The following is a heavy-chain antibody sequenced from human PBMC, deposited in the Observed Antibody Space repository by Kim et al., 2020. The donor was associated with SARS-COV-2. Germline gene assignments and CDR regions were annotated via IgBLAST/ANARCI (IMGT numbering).Heavy chain of an antibody. CDR1: GFTFSSYG. V-gene: IGHV3-30*18. CDR3: AKLNYGDYSNFDY. D-gene: IGHD4-17*01. J-gene: IGHJ4*02. Sequence: GGSLRLSCAASGFTFSSYGMHWVRQAPGKGLEWVAVISYDGSNKYYADSVKGRFTISRDNSKNTLYLQMNSLRAEDTAVYYCAKLNYGDYSNFDYWGQGTLVTVSS. CDR2: ISYDGSNK.